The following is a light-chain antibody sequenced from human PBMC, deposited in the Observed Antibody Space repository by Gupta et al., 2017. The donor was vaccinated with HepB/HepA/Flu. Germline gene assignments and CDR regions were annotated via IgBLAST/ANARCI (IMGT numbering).Light chain of an antibody. CDR2: GAS. V-gene: IGKV3-20*01. CDR3: QQYGSAPPIT. Sequence: LSPGERATLSCRASQSVSSSYLAWYQQKPGQAPRLLIYGASSRATGIPDRFSGSGSGTDFTLTISRLEPEDFAVYYCQQYGSAPPITFGQGTRLEIK. J-gene: IGKJ5*01. CDR1: QSVSSSY.